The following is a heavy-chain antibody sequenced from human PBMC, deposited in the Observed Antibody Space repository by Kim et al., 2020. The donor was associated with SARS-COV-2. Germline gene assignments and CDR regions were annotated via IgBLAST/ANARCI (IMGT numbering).Heavy chain of an antibody. V-gene: IGHV3-23*01. Sequence: DSGKGRFTISRDNSRNTLYLQMNSLRAEDTALYYCARAYCSGASCSGMDVWGQGTTVTVSS. CDR3: ARAYCSGASCSGMDV. D-gene: IGHD2-15*01. J-gene: IGHJ6*02.